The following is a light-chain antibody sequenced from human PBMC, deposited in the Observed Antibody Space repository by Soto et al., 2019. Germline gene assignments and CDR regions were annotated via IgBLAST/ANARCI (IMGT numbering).Light chain of an antibody. J-gene: IGLJ3*02. CDR3: SSWDDSLSGGV. Sequence: QSVLTQPPSAYGTPGQRDTLSCSGSSSNIGYNAVNWYQQLPGQAPKLLMHGNSQRPSGVPYRFSGSKSGTSASLAISGLRTEDEADSYCSSWDDSLSGGVFGGGTQLNVL. CDR1: SSNIGYNA. CDR2: GNS. V-gene: IGLV1-47*02.